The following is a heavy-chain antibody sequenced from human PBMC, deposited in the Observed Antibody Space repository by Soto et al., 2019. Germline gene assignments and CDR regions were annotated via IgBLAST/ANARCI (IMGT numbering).Heavy chain of an antibody. CDR2: ISGSGGST. Sequence: EEQLLESGGGLVQPGGSMRLSCAASGFTFSSYAMSWVRQAPGKGLEWVSAISGSGGSTYYADSVKGRFTISRDNSKNTLYLQMNSLRAEDTAVYYCAKAPSKGWYSSPPDYWGQGTLVTVSS. J-gene: IGHJ4*02. CDR3: AKAPSKGWYSSPPDY. CDR1: GFTFSSYA. D-gene: IGHD6-13*01. V-gene: IGHV3-23*01.